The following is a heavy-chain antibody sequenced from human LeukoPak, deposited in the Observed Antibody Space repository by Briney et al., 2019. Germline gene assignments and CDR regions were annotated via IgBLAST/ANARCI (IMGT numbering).Heavy chain of an antibody. CDR1: GGTFSSYA. D-gene: IGHD4-17*01. CDR2: IIPIFGTA. J-gene: IGHJ5*02. Sequence: SVKVSCKASGGTFSSYAISWVRQAPGQGLEWMGGIIPIFGTANYAQKFQGRVTITADESTSTAYMELSSLRSEDTAVYYCARDPGPTTVTTDAWGQGTLVTVSS. V-gene: IGHV1-69*13. CDR3: ARDPGPTTVTTDA.